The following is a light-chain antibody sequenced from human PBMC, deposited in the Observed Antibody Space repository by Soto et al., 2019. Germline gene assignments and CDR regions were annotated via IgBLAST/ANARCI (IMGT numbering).Light chain of an antibody. J-gene: IGKJ1*01. CDR1: QSVSSSY. CDR2: GAS. Sequence: EIVMTESPGTLSLPPGERATLSCRASQSVSSSYLAWYQQKPGQAPRLLIYGASSRATGIPDRFSGGGSGTDFTLTISRLEPEDFAVYYCQQYGSSRWTFGQGTKVDIK. CDR3: QQYGSSRWT. V-gene: IGKV3-20*01.